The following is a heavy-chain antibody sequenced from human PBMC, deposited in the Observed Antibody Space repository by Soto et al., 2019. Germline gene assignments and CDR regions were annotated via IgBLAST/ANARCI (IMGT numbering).Heavy chain of an antibody. V-gene: IGHV1-18*01. D-gene: IGHD2-15*01. CDR3: ARVGERLLHADAFDI. CDR2: ISAYNGNT. Sequence: ASVKVSCKASGYTFTSYGISWVRQAPGQGLEWMGWISAYNGNTNYAQKLQGRVTMTTDTSTSTAYMELRSLRSDDTAVYYCARVGERLLHADAFDIWGQGTMGTVSS. J-gene: IGHJ3*02. CDR1: GYTFTSYG.